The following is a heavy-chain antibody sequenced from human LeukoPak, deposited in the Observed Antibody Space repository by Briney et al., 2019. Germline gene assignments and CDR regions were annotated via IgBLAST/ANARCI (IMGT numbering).Heavy chain of an antibody. Sequence: GGSLRLSCAASGFTFDDYGMSWVRQAPGKGLEWVSGINWNGGSTVYADSVMGRFTISRDNAKNSLYLQMNSLRAEDTALYYCARVWRAGITMIVVAYAFDIWGQGTMVTVSS. J-gene: IGHJ3*02. D-gene: IGHD3-22*01. V-gene: IGHV3-20*04. CDR3: ARVWRAGITMIVVAYAFDI. CDR1: GFTFDDYG. CDR2: INWNGGST.